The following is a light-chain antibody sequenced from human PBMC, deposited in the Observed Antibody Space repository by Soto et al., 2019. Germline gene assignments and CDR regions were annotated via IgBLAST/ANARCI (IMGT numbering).Light chain of an antibody. Sequence: QPVLTQSPSPSASLGASVKLTCTLSSGHSNYAIAWHQQQSEKGPRYLMKLNSDGSHSKGDGIPDRFSGSSSGAERYLTISSLQSEYEADYYCQTWGSGIVVFGGGTKLTVL. V-gene: IGLV4-69*01. CDR1: SGHSNYA. J-gene: IGLJ2*01. CDR3: QTWGSGIVV. CDR2: LNSDGSH.